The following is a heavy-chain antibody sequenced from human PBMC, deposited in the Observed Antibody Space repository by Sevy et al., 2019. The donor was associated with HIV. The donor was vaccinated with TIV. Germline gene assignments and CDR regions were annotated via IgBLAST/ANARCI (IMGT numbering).Heavy chain of an antibody. CDR2: ISYDGSNK. CDR1: GFTFSSYA. CDR3: ARVQGDYGDYVVPSAGDY. D-gene: IGHD4-17*01. J-gene: IGHJ4*02. Sequence: GGSQRLSCAASGFTFSSYAMHWVRQAPGKGLEWVAVISYDGSNKYYANSVKGRFTISRDNSKNRMYLQMNSLRAEDTAVYYCARVQGDYGDYVVPSAGDYWGQGTLVTVSS. V-gene: IGHV3-30*04.